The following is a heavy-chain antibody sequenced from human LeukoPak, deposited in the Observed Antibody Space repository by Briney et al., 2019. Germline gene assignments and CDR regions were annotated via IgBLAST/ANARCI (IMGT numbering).Heavy chain of an antibody. CDR3: AREFNRDAIDY. CDR1: GGSFSGYY. J-gene: IGHJ4*02. Sequence: SETLSLTCAVYGGSFSGYYWTWIRQPPGKGLEWIGEIHYSGSATYNPSLKSRVTISVDTSKNQFSLKLSSVTAADTAVYYCAREFNRDAIDYWGQGTLVTVSS. D-gene: IGHD3-10*01. CDR2: IHYSGSA. V-gene: IGHV4-34*01.